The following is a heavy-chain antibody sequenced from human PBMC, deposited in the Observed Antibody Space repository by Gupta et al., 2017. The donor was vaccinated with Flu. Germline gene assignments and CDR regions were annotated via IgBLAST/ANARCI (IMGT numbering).Heavy chain of an antibody. D-gene: IGHD3-16*01. CDR1: GYTFTDYY. Sequence: QVQLVQSGTVVMKRGASVKVSCTTSGYTFTDYYIQWVRQAPGQGLEWMGWINPNSGSTNHAQKFQGRFTMTRDTSINTAYMELSRLRADDTAVYYCARGLPYTNGYAFDYWGQGSLVTVSS. J-gene: IGHJ4*02. CDR3: ARGLPYTNGYAFDY. CDR2: INPNSGST. V-gene: IGHV1-2*02.